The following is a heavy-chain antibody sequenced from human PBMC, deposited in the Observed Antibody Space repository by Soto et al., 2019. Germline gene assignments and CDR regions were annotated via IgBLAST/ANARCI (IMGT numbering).Heavy chain of an antibody. Sequence: SVEVSCKASGYTLASNYRRWVRQAPGQGLEWMGIINPSGGSTSYAQKFQGRVTMTRGTSTSTVYMELSSLRSEDTAVYYCAREQRAGFDYWGQGTLVTRSS. CDR1: GYTLASNY. J-gene: IGHJ4*02. CDR2: INPSGGST. CDR3: AREQRAGFDY. V-gene: IGHV1-46*01.